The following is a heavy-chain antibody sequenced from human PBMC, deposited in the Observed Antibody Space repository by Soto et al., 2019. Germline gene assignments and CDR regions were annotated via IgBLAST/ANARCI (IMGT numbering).Heavy chain of an antibody. CDR2: ISSDSRYI. CDR3: ASIKLVEFFFINVDVYDMDV. Sequence: EVQLVESGGGLVQPGGSLRLSCAASGFTLSNYAVNWVRQAPGKGLEWVSYISSDSRYIHYGDSVKGRFIITRDNARNSVYLQMNSLRDEDTAVYYCASIKLVEFFFINVDVYDMDVWGQGTPVTVSS. V-gene: IGHV3-48*02. J-gene: IGHJ6*02. D-gene: IGHD3-16*01. CDR1: GFTLSNYA.